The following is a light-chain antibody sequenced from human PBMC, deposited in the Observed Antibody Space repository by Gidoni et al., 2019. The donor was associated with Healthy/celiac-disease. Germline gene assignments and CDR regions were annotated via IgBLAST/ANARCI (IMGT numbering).Light chain of an antibody. J-gene: IGKJ4*01. CDR3: QKRSPLT. V-gene: IGKV3-11*01. CDR2: DAS. CDR1: QSVSSY. Sequence: EIVLPQSPATLSLSPGERATLSCRASQSVSSYLAWYQQKPGQAPRLLIYDASNRATGIPARFSGSGSGTDFTLTISSLEPEDFAVYYCQKRSPLTFGGWTKVEIK.